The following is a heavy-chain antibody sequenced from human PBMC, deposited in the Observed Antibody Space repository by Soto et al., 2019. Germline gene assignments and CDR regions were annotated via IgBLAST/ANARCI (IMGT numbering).Heavy chain of an antibody. CDR1: GGTFSSYA. J-gene: IGHJ4*02. V-gene: IGHV1-69*01. Sequence: QVQLVQSGAEVKKPGSSVKVSCKASGGTFSSYAISWVRQAPGQGLEWMGGIIPIFGTANYAQKFQGRVTITADESTSTAYMELSSLRSEDTSVYYCARGRVLRGVVPWFWNDYWGQGTLVTVSS. CDR2: IIPIFGTA. D-gene: IGHD3-10*01. CDR3: ARGRVLRGVVPWFWNDY.